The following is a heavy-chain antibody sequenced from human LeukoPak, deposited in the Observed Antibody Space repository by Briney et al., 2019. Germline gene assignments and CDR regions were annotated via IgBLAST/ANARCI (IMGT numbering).Heavy chain of an antibody. CDR3: ARTVPRYFFDS. V-gene: IGHV3-74*01. CDR1: GFTFSSYW. D-gene: IGHD3-9*01. CDR2: INTDGSST. J-gene: IGHJ4*02. Sequence: GGSLRLSCAASGFTFSSYWMHWVRQAPGMGLVWVSRINTDGSSTTYADSVKGRFTISRDSAKNTLYLQMNSLRAEDTAVYYCARTVPRYFFDSWGQGTLVTVSS.